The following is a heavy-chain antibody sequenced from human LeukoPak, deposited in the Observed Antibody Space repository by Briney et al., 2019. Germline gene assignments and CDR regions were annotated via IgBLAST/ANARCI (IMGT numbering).Heavy chain of an antibody. CDR2: ISYDGIIT. J-gene: IGHJ4*02. CDR1: GFTFSTYA. D-gene: IGHD1-26*01. V-gene: IGHV3-30*04. Sequence: GRSLRLSCAASGFTFSTYALHWVRQAPGKGLEWLAFISYDGIITYYAAPVRGRFTISRDNSKNTLILQINSPRPEDTAVYYCARGVTDLLPRGGHDFDYWGQGTLVAVSS. CDR3: ARGVTDLLPRGGHDFDY.